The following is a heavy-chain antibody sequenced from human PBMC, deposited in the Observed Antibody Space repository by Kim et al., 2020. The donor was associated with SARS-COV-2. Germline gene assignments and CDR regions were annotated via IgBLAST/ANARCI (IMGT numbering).Heavy chain of an antibody. V-gene: IGHV4-59*08. J-gene: IGHJ5*02. Sequence: SETLSLTCTVSGGSINNNFWSWIRQPPGKGLEWIWYIHYSGSTNYNPSLKSRVTISVDTSKNQFSLKLSSVTAADTAVYYCAPLRVGWFDPWGQGTLVTVSS. D-gene: IGHD2-15*01. CDR1: GGSINNNF. CDR3: APLRVGWFDP. CDR2: IHYSGST.